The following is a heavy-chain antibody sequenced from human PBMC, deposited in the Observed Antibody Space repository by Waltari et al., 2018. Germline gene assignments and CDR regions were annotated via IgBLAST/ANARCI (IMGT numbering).Heavy chain of an antibody. J-gene: IGHJ4*02. CDR2: INPNGCGT. V-gene: IGHV1-2*02. CDR1: GYTFTGYY. D-gene: IGHD1-7*01. Sequence: QVQLVQSGAEVKKPGASVKVSCKASGYTFTGYYMHWVRQAPGQGLEWMGWINPNGCGTNYAQKFQGRVTMTRDTSISPAYMELSRLRSDDTAVYYCARDRNWNYVYYFDYWGQGTLVTVSS. CDR3: ARDRNWNYVYYFDY.